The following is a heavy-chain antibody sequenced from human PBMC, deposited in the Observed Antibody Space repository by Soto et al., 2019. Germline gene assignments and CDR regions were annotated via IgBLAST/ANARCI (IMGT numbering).Heavy chain of an antibody. CDR2: TRNKANSYTT. CDR3: APPYPYSSLNYYGMDV. V-gene: IGHV3-72*01. D-gene: IGHD3-16*02. CDR1: GFTFSDHY. J-gene: IGHJ6*02. Sequence: EVQLVESGGGLVQPGGSLRLSCAASGFTFSDHYMDWVRQAPGKGLEWVGRTRNKANSYTTEYAASVKGRFTISRDDSKNSLYLQMNSLKTEDTAVYYCAPPYPYSSLNYYGMDVWGQGTTVTVSS.